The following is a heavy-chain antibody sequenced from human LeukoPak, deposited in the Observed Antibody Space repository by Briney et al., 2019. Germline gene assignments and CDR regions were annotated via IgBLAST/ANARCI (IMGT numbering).Heavy chain of an antibody. Sequence: SETLSLTCAVYGGSFSGYYWSWIRQPPGKGLEWIGNFYHSGSTYYNSSLKSRLTMSVDPSKNQFSLKLTAVTAADTAVYYCARLGAVLTSVNWFDPWGQGTLVTVSS. CDR2: FYHSGST. J-gene: IGHJ5*02. CDR1: GGSFSGYY. D-gene: IGHD4-23*01. V-gene: IGHV4-34*10. CDR3: ARLGAVLTSVNWFDP.